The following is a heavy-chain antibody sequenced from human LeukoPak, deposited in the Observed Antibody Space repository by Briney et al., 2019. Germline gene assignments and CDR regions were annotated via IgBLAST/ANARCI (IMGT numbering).Heavy chain of an antibody. CDR3: ARVRGGKWGFDY. Sequence: NTSETLSLTCTVSGGSISGYYWSWIRQPPGKGLEWIGYIYYSGSTNYNPSLKSRVTISVDTSKNQFSLKLSSVTAADTAVYYCARVRGGKWGFDYWGQGTLVTVSS. V-gene: IGHV4-59*01. CDR2: IYYSGST. CDR1: GGSISGYY. D-gene: IGHD1-26*01. J-gene: IGHJ4*02.